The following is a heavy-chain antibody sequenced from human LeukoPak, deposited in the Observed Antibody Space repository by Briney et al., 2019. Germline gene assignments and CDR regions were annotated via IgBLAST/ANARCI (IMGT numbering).Heavy chain of an antibody. CDR3: ASTSHTAMVIGILDY. D-gene: IGHD5-18*01. CDR1: GYTFTGYY. J-gene: IGHJ4*02. CDR2: INPNSGGT. Sequence: GASVKVSCKASGYTFTGYYMHWVRQAPGQGLEGMGWINPNSGGTNYAQNFQGRVTLTRDNSISTAYVEQSRLRSDDTAVYYCASTSHTAMVIGILDYWGQGTLVTVSS. V-gene: IGHV1-2*02.